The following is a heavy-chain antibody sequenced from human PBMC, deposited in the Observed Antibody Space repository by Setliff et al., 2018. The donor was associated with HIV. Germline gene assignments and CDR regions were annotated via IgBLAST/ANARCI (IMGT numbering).Heavy chain of an antibody. V-gene: IGHV4-34*01. CDR3: ARGRRRIAAAGRGGFDY. Sequence: SETLSLTCAVSGGSFSAYYWGWIRQPPGKGLEWIGEINHSGSTNYNPSLKSRLTTSVDRSKNQFSLRLTSVTAADTAVYYCARGRRRIAAAGRGGFDYWGQGTLVTVSS. CDR1: GGSFSAYY. D-gene: IGHD6-13*01. J-gene: IGHJ4*02. CDR2: INHSGST.